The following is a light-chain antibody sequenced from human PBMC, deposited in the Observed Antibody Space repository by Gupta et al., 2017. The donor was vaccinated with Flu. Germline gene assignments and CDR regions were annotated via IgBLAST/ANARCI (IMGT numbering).Light chain of an antibody. J-gene: IGLJ2*01. Sequence: RAVTISCTGTSSDVGAYNYVSWYQKYPGKAPKLMIYEVTKRPTGVPDRFSGYKSGNTASLTVSGLQAEDEDDYYCSSYVGSTGVVLGGGTKLT. CDR1: SSDVGAYNY. CDR2: EVT. CDR3: SSYVGSTGVV. V-gene: IGLV2-8*01.